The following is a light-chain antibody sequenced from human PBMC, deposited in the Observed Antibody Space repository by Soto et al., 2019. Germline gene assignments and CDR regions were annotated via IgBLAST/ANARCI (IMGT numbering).Light chain of an antibody. Sequence: DIQMTQSPASLSVSVGARVTITCRASQSINNYLNWYLQRPGQAPKLLIRSASTLQRGVPSRFSGSGSRTEFTLTIADLQPDDFGTYYCQQSLTMPITFGHGTRLEIK. V-gene: IGKV1-39*01. CDR3: QQSLTMPIT. J-gene: IGKJ5*01. CDR1: QSINNY. CDR2: SAS.